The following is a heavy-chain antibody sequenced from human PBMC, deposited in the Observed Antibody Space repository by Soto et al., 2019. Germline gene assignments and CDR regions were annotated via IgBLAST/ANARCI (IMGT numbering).Heavy chain of an antibody. CDR2: ICNDGSNK. D-gene: IGHD2-15*01. Sequence: QVQLVESGGGVVQPGRSLRLSCAASGFTFSSYGMHWVRQAPGKGLEWVAVICNDGSNKYYADSVKGRFTISRDNSKNTLYLQMNSLRAEDTAVYYCASEYCSGGSCYYYGMDVWGQGTTVTVSS. CDR1: GFTFSSYG. V-gene: IGHV3-33*01. CDR3: ASEYCSGGSCYYYGMDV. J-gene: IGHJ6*02.